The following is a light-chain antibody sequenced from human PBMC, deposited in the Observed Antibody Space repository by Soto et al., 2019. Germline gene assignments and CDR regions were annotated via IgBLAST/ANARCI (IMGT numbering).Light chain of an antibody. CDR1: SSNIGAGYD. J-gene: IGLJ2*01. Sequence: QSVLTQSPSVSGAPGQRVTISCTGSSSNIGAGYDVHWYQQLPGTAPKLLIYGNSNRPSGVPDRFSGSKSGTSASLAITGLQAEDEADYYCQSYDSSLWVFGGGTKVTVL. CDR3: QSYDSSLWV. V-gene: IGLV1-40*01. CDR2: GNS.